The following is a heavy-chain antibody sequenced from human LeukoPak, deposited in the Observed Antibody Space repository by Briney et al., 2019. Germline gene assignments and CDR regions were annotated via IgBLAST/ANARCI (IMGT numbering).Heavy chain of an antibody. D-gene: IGHD2-15*01. J-gene: IGHJ4*02. CDR1: GYTFIGYY. CDR3: ARDLGIVVEYYFDY. CDR2: INPNSGGT. Sequence: ASVKVSCKASGYTFIGYYMHWVRQAPGQGLEWMGWINPNSGGTNYAQKFQGRVTMTTDTSTSTAYMELRSLRSDDTAVYYCARDLGIVVEYYFDYWGQGTLVTVSS. V-gene: IGHV1-2*02.